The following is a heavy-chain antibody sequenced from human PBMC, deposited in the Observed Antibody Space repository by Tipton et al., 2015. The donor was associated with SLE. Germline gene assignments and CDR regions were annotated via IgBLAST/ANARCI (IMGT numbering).Heavy chain of an antibody. Sequence: TLSLTCTVSGGSISSHYWSWIRQPPGKGLECIGYIYYSGSTNYNPSLKSRVTISVDTSKNQFSLKVSSVTAADTAVYYCARGILWFGELSNFDYWGQGTLVTVSS. V-gene: IGHV4-59*11. CDR2: IYYSGST. D-gene: IGHD3-10*01. CDR1: GGSISSHY. CDR3: ARGILWFGELSNFDY. J-gene: IGHJ4*02.